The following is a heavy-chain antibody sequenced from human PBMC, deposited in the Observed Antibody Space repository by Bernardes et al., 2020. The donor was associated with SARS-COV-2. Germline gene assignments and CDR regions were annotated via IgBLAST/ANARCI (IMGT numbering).Heavy chain of an antibody. D-gene: IGHD1-26*01. J-gene: IGHJ6*02. CDR2: IYSGGTT. V-gene: IGHV3-53*01. CDR3: ARREWEPRYGMDD. Sequence: GGSLRLSCAASGFTVSNNYMTWVRQAPGKGLQWVSLIYSGGTTYYADSVRGRFTISRDNSKNTVYLQMNSLRVEDTAVYYCARREWEPRYGMDDWGQGTTVTVSS. CDR1: GFTVSNNY.